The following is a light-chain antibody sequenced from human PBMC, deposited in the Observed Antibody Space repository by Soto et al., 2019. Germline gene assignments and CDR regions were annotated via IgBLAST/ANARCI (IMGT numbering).Light chain of an antibody. CDR3: QQYGDSPPT. Sequence: IVLTQSPGTLSLSPGERATLSCRASQSVSSAFFAWYQKKPGQPLRLLIYATASRATGIPDRFSGSGSAKDFTLTISRLEPEDFAVYYCQQYGDSPPTFGRGTKVEIK. CDR1: QSVSSAF. J-gene: IGKJ2*01. CDR2: ATA. V-gene: IGKV3-20*01.